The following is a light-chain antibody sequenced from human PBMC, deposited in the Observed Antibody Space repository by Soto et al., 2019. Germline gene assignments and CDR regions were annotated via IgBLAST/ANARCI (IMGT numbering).Light chain of an antibody. V-gene: IGKV3-20*01. CDR1: QSVSSSY. CDR2: GAS. CDR3: QQYGSSPLT. J-gene: IGKJ4*01. Sequence: EIVLTQSPATLSLSPGERATLSCRASQSVSSSYLAWYQHKPGQAPRLLIYGASSRANGIPDRFSGSGSGTDFTLTISRLETEDCAEYYCQQYGSSPLTFGGGTKVEIK.